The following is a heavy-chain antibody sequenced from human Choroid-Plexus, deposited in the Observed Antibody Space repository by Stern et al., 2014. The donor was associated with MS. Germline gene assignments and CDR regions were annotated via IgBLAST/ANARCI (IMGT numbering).Heavy chain of an antibody. D-gene: IGHD2/OR15-2a*01. CDR2: VSYEGSNK. V-gene: IGHV3-30*18. Sequence: VQLVESGGGVVQPGRPLRLSCVASGFTFGSCAMYWVRQAPGKGLEWVAGVSYEGSNKYYADSVKGRFTISRDNSQNTLYMQMSSLRPEDTAVYYCAKDRHYLTYFFDHWGQGSLVTVSS. J-gene: IGHJ5*02. CDR3: AKDRHYLTYFFDH. CDR1: GFTFGSCA.